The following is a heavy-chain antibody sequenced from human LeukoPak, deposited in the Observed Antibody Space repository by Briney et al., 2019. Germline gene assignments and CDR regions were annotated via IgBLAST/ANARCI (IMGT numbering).Heavy chain of an antibody. Sequence: GGSLRLSCSVSGFTFSTYVVHWVRQAPGKGLEYVSAISSNGDNTYYADSVKGRFTISRDNSENTLYLQMSSLRADDTAVYYCVRGTGYWGQGTLVTVSS. CDR1: GFTFSTYV. V-gene: IGHV3-64D*06. J-gene: IGHJ4*02. CDR3: VRGTGY. CDR2: ISSNGDNT.